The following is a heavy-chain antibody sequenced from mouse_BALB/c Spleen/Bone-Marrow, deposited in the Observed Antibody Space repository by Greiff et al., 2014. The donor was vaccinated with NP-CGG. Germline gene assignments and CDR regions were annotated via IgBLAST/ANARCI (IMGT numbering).Heavy chain of an antibody. J-gene: IGHJ4*01. CDR1: GYTFTSYI. V-gene: IGHV1-14*01. D-gene: IGHD2-3*01. CDR3: ARRWLPYAMDY. Sequence: VQLKQSGPELVKPGASVKMSRKASGYTFTSYIMHWVKQKPGQGLEWIGYINPYNDGTKYNEKFKGKATLTSDKSSSTAYMELSSLTSEDSAVYYCARRWLPYAMDYWGQGTSVTVSS. CDR2: INPYNDGT.